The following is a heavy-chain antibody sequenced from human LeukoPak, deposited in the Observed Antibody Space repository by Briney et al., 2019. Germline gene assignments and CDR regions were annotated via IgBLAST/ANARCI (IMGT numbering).Heavy chain of an antibody. CDR3: ARGEPEYSSSWGDY. CDR2: ISYDGSNK. D-gene: IGHD6-6*01. CDR1: GFTFSSYA. V-gene: IGHV3-30-3*01. Sequence: GGSLRLSCAASGFTFSSYAMHWVRQAPGKGLEWVAVISYDGSNKYYADSVKGRFTISRDNSKNTLYLQMNSLRAEDTAVYYCARGEPEYSSSWGDYWGQGTLVTVSS. J-gene: IGHJ4*02.